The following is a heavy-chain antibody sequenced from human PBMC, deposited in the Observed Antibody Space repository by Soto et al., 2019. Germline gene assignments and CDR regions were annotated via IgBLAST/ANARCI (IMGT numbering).Heavy chain of an antibody. D-gene: IGHD6-25*01. J-gene: IGHJ6*02. V-gene: IGHV4-34*01. CDR3: ARGRLRPAYYYYYYGMDV. Sequence: PSETLSLTCAVYGGSFSGYYWSWIRQPPGKGLEWIGEINHSGSTNYNPSLKSRVTISVDTSKNQFSLKLSSVTAADTAVYYCARGRLRPAYYYYYYGMDVWGQGTTVTVSS. CDR2: INHSGST. CDR1: GGSFSGYY.